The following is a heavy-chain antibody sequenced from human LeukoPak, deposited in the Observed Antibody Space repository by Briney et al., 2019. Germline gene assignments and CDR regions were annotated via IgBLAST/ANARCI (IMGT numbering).Heavy chain of an antibody. D-gene: IGHD6-13*01. Sequence: GASVEVSCKTSGYTFTSYGINWMRQAPGQGLEWMGWISAYNGNTKNAQKFQGRLTMTTDTSTSTAYMELRSLRSDDTAVYYCARDLSEYSSTWYLPLYWGQGTLVTVSS. CDR2: ISAYNGNT. CDR3: ARDLSEYSSTWYLPLY. CDR1: GYTFTSYG. V-gene: IGHV1-18*01. J-gene: IGHJ4*02.